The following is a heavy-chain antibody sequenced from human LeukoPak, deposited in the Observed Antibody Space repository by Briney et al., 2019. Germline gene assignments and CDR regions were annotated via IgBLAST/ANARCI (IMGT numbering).Heavy chain of an antibody. CDR3: VKDRGGVRRDFDS. V-gene: IGHV3-64D*06. CDR1: GFTFGYYA. D-gene: IGHD2-15*01. J-gene: IGHJ4*02. Sequence: RGSLRLSCSASGFTFGYYAMHWVRQAPGEGLEYVSGINSNGDSTYYADSVKSRFTISRDNPKNTLYLQMSSLRTEDTAVYYCVKDRGGVRRDFDSWGQGALVTVSS. CDR2: INSNGDST.